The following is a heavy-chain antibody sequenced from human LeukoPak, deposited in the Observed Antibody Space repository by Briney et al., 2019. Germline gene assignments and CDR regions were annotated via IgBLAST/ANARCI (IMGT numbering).Heavy chain of an antibody. D-gene: IGHD6-6*01. CDR1: GGTFSSYA. CDR3: ARDHIAARPGMDV. CDR2: ITPIFGTA. V-gene: IGHV1-69*05. Sequence: ASVKVSCKASGGTFSSYAISWVRQAPGQGLEWMGGITPIFGTANYAQKFQGRVTITTDESTSTAYMELSSLRSEDTAVYYCARDHIAARPGMDVWGKGITVTVSS. J-gene: IGHJ6*04.